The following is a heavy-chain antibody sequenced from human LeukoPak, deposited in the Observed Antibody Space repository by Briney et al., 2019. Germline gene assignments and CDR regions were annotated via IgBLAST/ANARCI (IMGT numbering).Heavy chain of an antibody. D-gene: IGHD3-3*01. Sequence: SETLSLTCAVYGGSFSGYYWSWIRQPPGKGLEWIGDINHSGSTNYNPSLKSRVTISVDTSKNQFSLKLSSVTAADTAVYYCARGRGTPTYDFWSGSIYYYYYMDVWGKGTTVTVSS. V-gene: IGHV4-34*01. J-gene: IGHJ6*03. CDR3: ARGRGTPTYDFWSGSIYYYYYMDV. CDR2: INHSGST. CDR1: GGSFSGYY.